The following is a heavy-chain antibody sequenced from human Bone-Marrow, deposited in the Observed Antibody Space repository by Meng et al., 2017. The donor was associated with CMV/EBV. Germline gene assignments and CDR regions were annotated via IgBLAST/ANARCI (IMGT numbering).Heavy chain of an antibody. CDR3: ASSLH. Sequence: GESLKISCTASAFTFSSYWMHWVRQAPGKGLVWVSRINSDGSTTSYADSVKGRFTISRANSKNTLYLQMNSLRAEDTAVYYCASSLHWGQGTLVTVSS. CDR1: AFTFSSYW. V-gene: IGHV3-74*01. CDR2: INSDGSTT. J-gene: IGHJ4*02.